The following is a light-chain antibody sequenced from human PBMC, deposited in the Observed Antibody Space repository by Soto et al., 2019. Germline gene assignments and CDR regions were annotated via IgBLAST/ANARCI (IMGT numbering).Light chain of an antibody. CDR1: QVIRTS. Sequence: GEIGTIACRASQVIRTSLAWYQVKPGKAPKLLIYAASTLESGVPSRFSATVSGTEFSLTITSLQTEDFATYYCQQLFDSTITFGQGTRLEIK. V-gene: IGKV1-9*01. CDR3: QQLFDSTIT. J-gene: IGKJ5*01. CDR2: AAS.